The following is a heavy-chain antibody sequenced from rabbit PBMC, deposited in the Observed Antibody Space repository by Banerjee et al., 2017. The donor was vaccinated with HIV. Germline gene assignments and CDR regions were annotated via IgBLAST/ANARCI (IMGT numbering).Heavy chain of an antibody. V-gene: IGHV1S40*01. J-gene: IGHJ4*01. Sequence: QSLEESGGDLVKPGASLTLTCTASGFSLSSYWICWVRQAPGKGLEWIACMDAGSSGSTNYASWAKGRFTISKTSSTTVTLQMTSLTAADTATYFCARDHGASSGYCFNLWGQGTLVTVS. CDR2: MDAGSSGST. D-gene: IGHD1-1*01. CDR3: ARDHGASSGYCFNL. CDR1: GFSLSSYW.